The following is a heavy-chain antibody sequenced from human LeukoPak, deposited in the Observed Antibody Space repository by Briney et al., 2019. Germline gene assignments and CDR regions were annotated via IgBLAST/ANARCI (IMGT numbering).Heavy chain of an antibody. D-gene: IGHD1-26*01. CDR1: GYTFTDYY. CDR3: ARSIVGAMRSDY. V-gene: IGHV1-2*02. CDR2: INPNSGGT. Sequence: GASVKVSCKASGYTFTDYYMHWVRQAPGQGLEWMGWINPNSGGTNYAQNFQGRVTMTRDTSISTAYMDLSRLRSDDTAVYYCARSIVGAMRSDYWGQGTLVTVSS. J-gene: IGHJ4*02.